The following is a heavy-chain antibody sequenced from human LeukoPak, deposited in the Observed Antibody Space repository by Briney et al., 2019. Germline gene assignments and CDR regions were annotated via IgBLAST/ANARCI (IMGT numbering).Heavy chain of an antibody. D-gene: IGHD4-17*01. V-gene: IGHV4-34*01. CDR1: GGSFSGYY. Sequence: PSETLSLTCAVYGGSFSGYYWSWIRQPPGKGLEWIGKMNHSGSTNYNPSLKSRVTISVDTSKSQFSLKLSSVTAADTGVYYCARVDGDYFGWFDPWGQGTLVTVSS. J-gene: IGHJ5*02. CDR2: MNHSGST. CDR3: ARVDGDYFGWFDP.